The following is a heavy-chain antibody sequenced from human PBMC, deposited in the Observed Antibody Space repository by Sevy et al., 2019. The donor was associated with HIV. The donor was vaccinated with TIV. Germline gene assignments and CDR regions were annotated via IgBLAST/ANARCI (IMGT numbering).Heavy chain of an antibody. CDR2: ISSSGTII. D-gene: IGHD3-10*01. Sequence: GGSLRLSCAASGLHVSDYFMTWISQAPGKRPEWVAYISSSGTIIYYADSVKGRFTISRDNAKNSLYLQMNSLRVEDTAMYYCARDLASGSFFSLYFDHWGQGALVTVSS. J-gene: IGHJ4*02. CDR3: ARDLASGSFFSLYFDH. CDR1: GLHVSDYF. V-gene: IGHV3-11*01.